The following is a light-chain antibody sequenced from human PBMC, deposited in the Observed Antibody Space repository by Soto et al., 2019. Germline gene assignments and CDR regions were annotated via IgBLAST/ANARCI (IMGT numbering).Light chain of an antibody. Sequence: DIQMTQSPSTLSASVGDRVTITCRASQSISSWLAWYQQKPGKAPKLLIYDASSLESGVPSRFSGSGSGTEVPLTISSLQPDDFATYYCQQYNSYWPFGQGTKVEIK. J-gene: IGKJ1*01. CDR3: QQYNSYWP. V-gene: IGKV1-5*01. CDR1: QSISSW. CDR2: DAS.